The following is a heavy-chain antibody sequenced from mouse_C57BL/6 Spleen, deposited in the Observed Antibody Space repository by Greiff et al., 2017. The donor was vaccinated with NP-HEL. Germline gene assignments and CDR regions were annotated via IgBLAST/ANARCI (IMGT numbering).Heavy chain of an antibody. CDR2: IHPNSGST. J-gene: IGHJ1*03. Sequence: VQLQQPGAELVKPGASVKLSCKASGYTFTSYWMHWVKQRPGPGLEWIGMIHPNSGSTNYNEKFKSKATLTVDKSSSTAYMQLSSLTSEDSAVYYCARTMVTAHWYFDVWGTGTTVTVSS. D-gene: IGHD2-2*01. V-gene: IGHV1-64*01. CDR1: GYTFTSYW. CDR3: ARTMVTAHWYFDV.